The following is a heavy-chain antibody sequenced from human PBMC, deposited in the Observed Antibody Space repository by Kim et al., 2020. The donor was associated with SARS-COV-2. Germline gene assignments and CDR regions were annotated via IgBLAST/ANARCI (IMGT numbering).Heavy chain of an antibody. V-gene: IGHV3-21*01. CDR2: ISSSSSYI. J-gene: IGHJ6*02. CDR1: GFTFSSYS. Sequence: GGSLRLSCAASGFTFSSYSMNWVRQAPGKGLEWVSSISSSSSYIYYPDSVKGRFTISRDNAKNSLYLQMNSLRAEDTAVYYCARDLGIDNLYYYYGMDVWGQGTTVTVSS. D-gene: IGHD2-2*03. CDR3: ARDLGIDNLYYYYGMDV.